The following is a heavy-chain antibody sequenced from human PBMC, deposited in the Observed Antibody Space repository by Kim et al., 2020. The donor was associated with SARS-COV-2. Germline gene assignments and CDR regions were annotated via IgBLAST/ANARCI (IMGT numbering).Heavy chain of an antibody. CDR3: ARDKTLIHVVVPAGGRADY. V-gene: IGHV1-3*01. D-gene: IGHD2-2*01. J-gene: IGHJ4*02. CDR1: GYTFTSYA. CDR2: INAGNGNT. Sequence: ASVKVSCKASGYTFTSYAMHWVRQAPGQRLEWMGWINAGNGNTKYSQKFQGRVTITRDTSASTAYMELSSLRSEDTAVYYCARDKTLIHVVVPAGGRADYWGQGTLVTVSS.